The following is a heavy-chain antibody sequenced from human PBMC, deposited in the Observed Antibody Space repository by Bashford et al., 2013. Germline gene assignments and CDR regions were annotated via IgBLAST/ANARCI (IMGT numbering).Heavy chain of an antibody. CDR1: GGSISSGNYY. D-gene: IGHD2-15*01. Sequence: ETLSLTCSVSGGSISSGNYYWSWIRQSPGKGLEWIGYVYYSGSTDYNPSLKSRVTISLDSSKNQFSLKLSSVTAVDTAVYYCGRHQGYCSGGTCFPYSNYYYGMDVWGQGTTVTVSS. J-gene: IGHJ6*02. CDR3: GRHQGYCSGGTCFPYSNYYYGMDV. V-gene: IGHV4-61*01. CDR2: VYYSGST.